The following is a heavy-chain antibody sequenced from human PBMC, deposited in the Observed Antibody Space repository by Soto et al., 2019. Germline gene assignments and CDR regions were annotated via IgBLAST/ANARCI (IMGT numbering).Heavy chain of an antibody. D-gene: IGHD6-6*01. CDR3: AREHRSALRGDYYLDV. CDR2: IWYDGSNN. Sequence: QVQLVESGGGVVQPGRSLRLSCAASGFTFSSYGMHWVRQAPGKGLERVAVIWYDGSNNYYADSVKGRLTISRDNSKNSLYLQRNSLRADETAVYYCAREHRSALRGDYYLDVWVKGTTVTVSS. J-gene: IGHJ6*03. V-gene: IGHV3-33*01. CDR1: GFTFSSYG.